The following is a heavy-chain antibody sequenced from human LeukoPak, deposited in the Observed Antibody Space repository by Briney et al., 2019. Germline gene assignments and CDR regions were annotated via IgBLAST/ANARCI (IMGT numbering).Heavy chain of an antibody. V-gene: IGHV1-18*01. CDR2: ISAYNGNT. CDR1: GYTFTSYG. J-gene: IGHJ4*02. Sequence: ASVKVSCKASGYTFTSYGISWVRQAPGQGLEWMGWISAYNGNTNYAQKLQGRVTMTTDTSTSTAYMELRSLRSDDTAVYYCARVTHCSSTSCYDYWGQGTLVTVSS. CDR3: ARVTHCSSTSCYDY. D-gene: IGHD2-2*01.